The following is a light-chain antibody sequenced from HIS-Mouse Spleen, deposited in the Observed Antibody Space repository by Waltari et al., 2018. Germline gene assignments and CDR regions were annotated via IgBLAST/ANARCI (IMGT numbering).Light chain of an antibody. Sequence: QSALTQPASVSGSPGQSITIPCTGTSSDVGGYNYVSWYQQHPRKAPKLMIYEVSNRPSGVSNRFSGSKSGNTASLTISGLQAEDEADYYCSSYTSSSPYVVFGGGTKLTVL. CDR1: SSDVGGYNY. V-gene: IGLV2-14*01. J-gene: IGLJ2*01. CDR3: SSYTSSSPYVV. CDR2: EVS.